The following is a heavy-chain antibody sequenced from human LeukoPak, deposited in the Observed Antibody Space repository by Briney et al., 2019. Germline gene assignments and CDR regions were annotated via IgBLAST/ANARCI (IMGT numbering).Heavy chain of an antibody. CDR2: IIPIFGTA. Sequence: SVKVSCKASGGTFSNYAITWVRQAPGQGLEWMGGIIPIFGTANYAQKFQGRVTITTDESTTTAYMELSSLRSEDTAVYYCATTRAYGSSWYNWFDPWGQGTLDTVSS. CDR3: ATTRAYGSSWYNWFDP. D-gene: IGHD6-13*01. CDR1: GGTFSNYA. V-gene: IGHV1-69*05. J-gene: IGHJ5*02.